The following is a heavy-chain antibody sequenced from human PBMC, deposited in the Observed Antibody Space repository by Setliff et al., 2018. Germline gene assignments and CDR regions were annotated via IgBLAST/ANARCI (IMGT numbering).Heavy chain of an antibody. CDR2: IYYSGST. V-gene: IGHV4-30-4*08. CDR1: GGSFNTGAYY. J-gene: IGHJ3*02. Sequence: SETLSLTCSVSGGSFNTGAYYWSWIRQHPGKGLEWIGYIYYSGSTYYNPSLKSRVIVSVDTSKNQFSLKLSSVTAADTAVYYCARLPGYCNGGNCYGYYTLDIWGQGTMVTVSS. CDR3: ARLPGYCNGGNCYGYYTLDI. D-gene: IGHD2-15*01.